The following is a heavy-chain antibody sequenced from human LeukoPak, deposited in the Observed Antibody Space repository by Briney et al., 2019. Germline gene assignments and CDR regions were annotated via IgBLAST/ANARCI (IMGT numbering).Heavy chain of an antibody. CDR1: GFIFRNYG. V-gene: IGHV3-30*18. D-gene: IGHD2-15*01. Sequence: HPGGSLRLSCAASGFIFRNYGMHWVRQAPGREPEWVAVISSGGRNKFYTDSVKGRFTISRDDSKNMLYLQMNSLRTEDTAIYHCAKEFAAIVALDNWGQGALITVSS. CDR3: AKEFAAIVALDN. J-gene: IGHJ4*02. CDR2: ISSGGRNK.